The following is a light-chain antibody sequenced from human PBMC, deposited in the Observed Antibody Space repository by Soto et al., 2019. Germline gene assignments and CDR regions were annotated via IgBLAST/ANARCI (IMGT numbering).Light chain of an antibody. V-gene: IGKV1-13*02. J-gene: IGKJ1*01. CDR1: EGISSA. CDR2: DAS. CDR3: QQFNSYPRT. Sequence: AIELTQSPSSLPASVGDRVTITCRASEGISSALAWYQEKPGKAPKLLIYDASSLESGVPSRFSGSGSGTDFTLTISSLQPEDFATYYCQQFNSYPRTFGQGTKV.